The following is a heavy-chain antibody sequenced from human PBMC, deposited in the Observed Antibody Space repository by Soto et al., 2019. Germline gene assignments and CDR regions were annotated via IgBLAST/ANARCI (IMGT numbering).Heavy chain of an antibody. V-gene: IGHV4-30-4*01. D-gene: IGHD5-12*01. CDR1: GGSISSGDYY. CDR2: IFYSGST. J-gene: IGHJ4*02. CDR3: ARWLGYGPHFDY. Sequence: QVQLQESGPGLVKPSQTLSLTCTVSGGSISSGDYYWSWIRQPPGKGLEWIGYIFYSGSTYYNPSLKSRVTISGDTSKNQFSLKLGSVTAADTAVYYCARWLGYGPHFDYWGQGTLVTVSS.